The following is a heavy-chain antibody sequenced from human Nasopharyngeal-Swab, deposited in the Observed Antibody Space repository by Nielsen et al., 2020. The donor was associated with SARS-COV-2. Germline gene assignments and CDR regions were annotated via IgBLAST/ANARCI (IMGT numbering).Heavy chain of an antibody. V-gene: IGHV3-21*01. CDR2: ISSDSGAK. Sequence: GESLKISCAASGFPFSTYTMNWVRQAPGKGLEWLSSISSDSGAKYHADSVKGRFTISRDKAKNSLSLEMNSLRAEDTAVYYCLRGDRRDYWGPGTLVSVSS. CDR3: LRGDRRDY. CDR1: GFPFSTYT. D-gene: IGHD3-22*01. J-gene: IGHJ4*02.